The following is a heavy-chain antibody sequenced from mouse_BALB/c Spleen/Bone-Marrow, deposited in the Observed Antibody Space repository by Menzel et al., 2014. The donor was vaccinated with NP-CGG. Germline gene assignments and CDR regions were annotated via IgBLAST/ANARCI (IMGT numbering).Heavy chain of an antibody. CDR3: ARGGSSRAWFAY. CDR1: AFSLTSYG. CDR2: IWAGGST. Sequence: VKLVESGPDLLAPSQSLSITCTVSAFSLTSYGVHWVRQPPGKGLVWLGVIWAGGSTNYNSALMSRLSISKVNSKSHVFLKMNSLQTDDTAMYYCARGGSSRAWFAYWGQGTLVTVSA. J-gene: IGHJ3*01. D-gene: IGHD1-1*01. V-gene: IGHV2-9*02.